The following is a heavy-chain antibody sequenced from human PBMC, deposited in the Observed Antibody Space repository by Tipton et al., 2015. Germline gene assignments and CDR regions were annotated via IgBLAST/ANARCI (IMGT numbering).Heavy chain of an antibody. V-gene: IGHV4-38-2*01. D-gene: IGHD4-17*01. J-gene: IGHJ4*02. CDR2: ISHSGNT. Sequence: TLSLTCDVSGYSINNDYYWGWIRQPPGKGLEWIGSISHSGNTYYNPSLKSRVTISVDTSKTQFSLKMSSVTASGTAVYYCARSRYTVTPDSWGQGTLVTVSS. CDR1: GYSINNDYY. CDR3: ARSRYTVTPDS.